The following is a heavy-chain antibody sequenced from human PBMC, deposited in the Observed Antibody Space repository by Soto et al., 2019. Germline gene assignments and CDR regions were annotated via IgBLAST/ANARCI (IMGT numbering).Heavy chain of an antibody. CDR3: ARVVPAAMSGGNWFDP. CDR2: MNPNSGNT. Sequence: ASVKVSCKASGYTFTSYAINWVRQATGQGLEWMGWMNPNSGNTGYAQKFQGRVTMTRNTSISTAYMELSSVTAADTAVYYCARVVPAAMSGGNWFDPWGQGTLVTVSS. D-gene: IGHD2-2*01. CDR1: GYTFTSYA. J-gene: IGHJ5*02. V-gene: IGHV1-8*01.